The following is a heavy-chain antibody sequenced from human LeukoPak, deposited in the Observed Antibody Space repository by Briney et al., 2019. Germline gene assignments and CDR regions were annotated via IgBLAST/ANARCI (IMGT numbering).Heavy chain of an antibody. Sequence: SETLSLTCTVSGGSISSSSYYGAWIRQPPGKGPEWIGSVHNVGSTYYNLSLRSRVTMSIDTSKNQFSLRLNSVTAADTAVYYCARHAEYNSGWHFYLDHWGQGILVTVSS. V-gene: IGHV4-39*01. CDR3: ARHAEYNSGWHFYLDH. CDR1: GGSISSSSYY. D-gene: IGHD6-19*01. J-gene: IGHJ4*02. CDR2: VHNVGST.